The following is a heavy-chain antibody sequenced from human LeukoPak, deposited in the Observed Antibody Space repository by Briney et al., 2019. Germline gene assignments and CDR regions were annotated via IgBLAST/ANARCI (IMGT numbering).Heavy chain of an antibody. Sequence: PSETLSLTCTVSGGSISTYYWSWVRQSPGKGLEWIGHIYYSGSTNYNPSLKSRVTMSVDTSKNQFSLTLSSVTAADTAVYYCAKVVTSSGYYYGYDYWGQGTLVTVSS. CDR2: IYYSGST. CDR3: AKVVTSSGYYYGYDY. D-gene: IGHD3-22*01. J-gene: IGHJ4*02. CDR1: GGSISTYY. V-gene: IGHV4-59*12.